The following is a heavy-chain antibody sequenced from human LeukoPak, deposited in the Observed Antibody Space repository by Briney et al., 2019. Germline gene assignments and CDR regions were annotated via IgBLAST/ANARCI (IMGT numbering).Heavy chain of an antibody. J-gene: IGHJ4*02. V-gene: IGHV3-20*04. D-gene: IGHD6-13*01. Sequence: GGSLRLSCAASGFNFDEYGMTWVRQAPGEGLEWVSDMSWNGGNTVYAGSVKGRFTISRDNAKNTLHLQMNSLRAEDPALYYCARGIAVAGGYYFDHWGQGTLVTVSS. CDR3: ARGIAVAGGYYFDH. CDR2: MSWNGGNT. CDR1: GFNFDEYG.